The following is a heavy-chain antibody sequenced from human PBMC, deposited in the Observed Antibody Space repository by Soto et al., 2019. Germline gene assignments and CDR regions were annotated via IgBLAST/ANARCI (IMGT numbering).Heavy chain of an antibody. D-gene: IGHD1-20*01. J-gene: IGHJ1*01. CDR3: AKVLNGNHRAEYFQH. Sequence: GGSLRLSCAASGFTFSSYAMSWVRQAPGKGLEWVSAISGSGGSTYYADSVKGRFTISRDNSKNTLYLQMNSLRAEDTAVYYCAKVLNGNHRAEYFQHWGQGTLVTVSS. V-gene: IGHV3-23*01. CDR1: GFTFSSYA. CDR2: ISGSGGST.